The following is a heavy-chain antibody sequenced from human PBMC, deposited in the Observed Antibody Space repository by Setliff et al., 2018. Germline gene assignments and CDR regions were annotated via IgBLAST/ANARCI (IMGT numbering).Heavy chain of an antibody. CDR2: INYSGST. J-gene: IGHJ6*03. D-gene: IGHD5-12*01. CDR1: GDSLSGGTQY. V-gene: IGHV4-39*01. Sequence: PSETLSLTCSVLGDSLSGGTQYWAWIRQPPGKGLEWIGNINYSGSTYYNPSLKSRVTMSVDASKNQVSLKVTSVTAEDTAVYYCAKVDIDYIMTRDNTWQYIFYMDVWGRGTTVTVSS. CDR3: AKVDIDYIMTRDNTWQYIFYMDV.